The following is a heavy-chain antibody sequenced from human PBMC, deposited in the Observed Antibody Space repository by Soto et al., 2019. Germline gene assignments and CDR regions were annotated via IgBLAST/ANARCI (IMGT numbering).Heavy chain of an antibody. CDR2: IIPIFGTA. CDR3: AHTHRKASRTSANWFDP. Sequence: QVQLVQSGAEVKKPGSSVKVSCKASGGTFSSYAISWVRQAPGQGLEWMGGIIPIFGTANYAQKFQGRVTITADESXSXXYMELSSLRSEDTAVYYCAHTHRKASRTSANWFDPWGQGTLVTVSS. J-gene: IGHJ5*02. V-gene: IGHV1-69*12. CDR1: GGTFSSYA. D-gene: IGHD2-2*01.